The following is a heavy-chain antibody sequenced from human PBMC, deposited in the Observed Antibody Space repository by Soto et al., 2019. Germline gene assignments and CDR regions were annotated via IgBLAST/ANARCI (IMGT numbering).Heavy chain of an antibody. CDR3: ARQGSTVTTLDY. V-gene: IGHV5-51*01. CDR2: IYPGDSDT. CDR1: GYSVTRYW. Sequence: GESLKICCRGSGYSVTRYWIGWVRQLPGKGLEWMGIIYPGDSDTRYSPSFQGQVTISADRSITTTYLQWSSLKASDSAIYFCARQGSTVTTLDYWGQGALVTVSS. D-gene: IGHD4-4*01. J-gene: IGHJ4*02.